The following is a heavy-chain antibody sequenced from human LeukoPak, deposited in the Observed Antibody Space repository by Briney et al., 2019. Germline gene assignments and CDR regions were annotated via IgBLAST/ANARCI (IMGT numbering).Heavy chain of an antibody. J-gene: IGHJ4*02. V-gene: IGHV4-34*01. Sequence: SETLSLTCAVYGGSFRGYYWSWIRQPPGKGLEWIGSIYYSKNTYYNPSLKSRVTISADTSKNQFSLTLGSVSATDTAVYYCVSPRGFSYGYFESWGQGTLVTVSS. CDR3: VSPRGFSYGYFES. CDR1: GGSFRGYY. CDR2: IYYSKNT. D-gene: IGHD5-18*01.